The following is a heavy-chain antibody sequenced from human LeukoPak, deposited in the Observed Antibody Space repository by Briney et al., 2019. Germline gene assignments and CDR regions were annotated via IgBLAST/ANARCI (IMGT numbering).Heavy chain of an antibody. CDR2: IYYSGST. Sequence: SETLSLTCTVSGGSISSYYWSWIRQPPGKGLEWIGYIYYSGSTNYNPSLKSRVTISVDTSKNQLSLKLSSVTAADTAVYYCARERYDFWSGCSYKWFDPWGQGTRVIVSS. CDR3: ARERYDFWSGCSYKWFDP. V-gene: IGHV4-59*01. D-gene: IGHD3-3*01. CDR1: GGSISSYY. J-gene: IGHJ5*02.